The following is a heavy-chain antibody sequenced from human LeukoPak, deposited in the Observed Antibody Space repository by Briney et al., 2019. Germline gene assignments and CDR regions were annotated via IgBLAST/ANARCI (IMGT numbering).Heavy chain of an antibody. V-gene: IGHV4-61*01. D-gene: IGHD6-13*01. J-gene: IGHJ4*02. CDR1: GGSVSSGSYY. CDR2: IYYSGST. CDR3: ARGVSSSWYDPIYYFDY. Sequence: SETLSLTCTVSGGSVSSGSYYWSWIRQPPGKGLEWIGHIYYSGSTNYNPSLKSRVTISVDTSKNQFSLKLSSVTAADTAVYYCARGVSSSWYDPIYYFDYWGQGTLVTVSS.